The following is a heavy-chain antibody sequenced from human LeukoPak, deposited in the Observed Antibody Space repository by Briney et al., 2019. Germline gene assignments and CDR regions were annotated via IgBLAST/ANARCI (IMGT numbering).Heavy chain of an antibody. CDR2: IYYSGST. CDR1: GGSISSYY. Sequence: PSETLSLTCTVSGGSISSYYWSWIRQPPGKGLEWIGYIYYSGSTNYNPSLKSRVTISVDTSKNQFSLKLSSVTAADTAVYYCARRVVVGALDYWGQGTLVTVSS. D-gene: IGHD1-26*01. V-gene: IGHV4-59*01. J-gene: IGHJ4*02. CDR3: ARRVVVGALDY.